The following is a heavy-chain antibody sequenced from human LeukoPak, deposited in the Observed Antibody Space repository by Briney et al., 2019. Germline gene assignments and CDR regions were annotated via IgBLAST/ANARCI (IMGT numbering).Heavy chain of an antibody. D-gene: IGHD2-2*01. V-gene: IGHV4-4*07. CDR1: GGSISSYY. CDR3: ARDIIVVVPAAMGSNWFDP. Sequence: SETLSLTCTVSGGSISSYYWSWIRQPAGKGLEWIGRIYTSGSTNYNPSLKSRVTMSVDTSKNQFSLKLSSVTAADTAVYYCARDIIVVVPAAMGSNWFDPWGQGTLVTGSS. CDR2: IYTSGST. J-gene: IGHJ5*02.